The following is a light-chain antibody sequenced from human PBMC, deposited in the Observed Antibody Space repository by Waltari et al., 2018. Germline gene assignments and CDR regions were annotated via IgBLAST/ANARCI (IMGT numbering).Light chain of an antibody. CDR1: QSVSTN. CDR2: GAS. Sequence: EIVMTQSPATLSLSPGERATLSCRASQSVSTNLAWYQQKPGQAPRLLIYGASTRATGIPARFSGSGSGTEFTLTISSLQSEDSAVYYCQQYNDWSFGQGTKLEIK. V-gene: IGKV3-15*01. J-gene: IGKJ2*01. CDR3: QQYNDWS.